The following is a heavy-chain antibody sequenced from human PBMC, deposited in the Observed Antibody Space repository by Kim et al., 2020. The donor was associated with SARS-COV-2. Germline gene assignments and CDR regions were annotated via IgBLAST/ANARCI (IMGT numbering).Heavy chain of an antibody. V-gene: IGHV4-34*01. D-gene: IGHD6-13*01. CDR3: ARGEAAGTHP. Sequence: SETLSLTCAVYGGSFSGYYWSWIRQPPGKGLEWIGEINHSGSTNYNPSLKSRVTISVDTSKNQFSLKLSSVTAADTAVYYCARGEAAGTHPWGQGTLVTVSS. J-gene: IGHJ5*02. CDR2: INHSGST. CDR1: GGSFSGYY.